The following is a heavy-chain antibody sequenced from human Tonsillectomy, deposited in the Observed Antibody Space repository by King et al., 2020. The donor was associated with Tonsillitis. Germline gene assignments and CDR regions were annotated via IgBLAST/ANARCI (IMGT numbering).Heavy chain of an antibody. D-gene: IGHD5-18*01. CDR2: ISSSGGST. V-gene: IGHV3-64D*06. CDR3: VKAGWIQLWSPFDY. Sequence: ERQLVESGGGLVQPGGSLRLSCSASGFTFSSYAMHWVRQAPAKGLEYVSAISSSGGSTYYADSVKGRFTISRDNSKNTVYLQMSSLRAEDTAVYYCVKAGWIQLWSPFDYWGQGTLVTVSS. J-gene: IGHJ4*02. CDR1: GFTFSSYA.